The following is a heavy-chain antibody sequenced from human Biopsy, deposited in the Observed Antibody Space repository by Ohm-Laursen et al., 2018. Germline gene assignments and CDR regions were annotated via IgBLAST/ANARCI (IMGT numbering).Heavy chain of an antibody. J-gene: IGHJ5*02. V-gene: IGHV1-2*02. D-gene: IGHD3-22*01. CDR3: TRGGYYYDSLAYYYWFDP. Sequence: ASVKVSCKASGYTFTGYHAHRVRQAPGQGLEWMGWINAKTGDTNYAQKFQGRVTMTRDTSISTAYVGLSSLRSDDTAVYYWTRGGYYYDSLAYYYWFDPWGQGTLVTVSS. CDR2: INAKTGDT. CDR1: GYTFTGYH.